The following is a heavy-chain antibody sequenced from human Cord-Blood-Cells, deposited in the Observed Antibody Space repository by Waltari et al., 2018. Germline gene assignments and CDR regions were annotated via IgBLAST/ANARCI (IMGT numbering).Heavy chain of an antibody. J-gene: IGHJ5*02. CDR2: IYYSGST. CDR1: GGSISSGDYY. CDR3: ARDRHGDYQPHWFDP. Sequence: QVQLQESGPGLVKPSQTLSLTCTVSGGSISSGDYYWSWIRQPPGKGLEWIGYIYYSGSTYYNPSLKSRVTISVDTSKNQFSLKLSSVTAADTAVYYCARDRHGDYQPHWFDPWGQGTLVTVSS. V-gene: IGHV4-30-4*01. D-gene: IGHD4-17*01.